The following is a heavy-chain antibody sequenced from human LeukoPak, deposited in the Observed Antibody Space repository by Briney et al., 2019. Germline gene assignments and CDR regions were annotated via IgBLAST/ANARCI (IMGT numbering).Heavy chain of an antibody. CDR3: ARVVKNYGSGSYYKRSRYYYMDV. D-gene: IGHD3-10*01. Sequence: PSETLSLTCTVSGGSISSYYWSWIRQPPGKGLEWIGYIYYSGSTNYNPSLKSRVTISVDTSKNQFSLKLSSVTAADTAVYYCARVVKNYGSGSYYKRSRYYYMDVWGKGTTVTVSS. CDR1: GGSISSYY. V-gene: IGHV4-59*12. J-gene: IGHJ6*03. CDR2: IYYSGST.